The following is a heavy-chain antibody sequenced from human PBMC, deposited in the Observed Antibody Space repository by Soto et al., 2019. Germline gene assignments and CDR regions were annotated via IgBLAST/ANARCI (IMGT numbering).Heavy chain of an antibody. CDR2: IYYSGST. Sequence: SETLSLTCTVSCGSIRSGGYYWSWIRQHPGKGLEWIGYIYYSGSTYSNPSLKSRLTISVDTSKNQFSLKLSSVTAADTAVYYCAREEYDYDTRRSNAFDISGKGTMVT. V-gene: IGHV4-31*03. CDR3: AREEYDYDTRRSNAFDI. J-gene: IGHJ3*02. CDR1: CGSIRSGGYY. D-gene: IGHD3-22*01.